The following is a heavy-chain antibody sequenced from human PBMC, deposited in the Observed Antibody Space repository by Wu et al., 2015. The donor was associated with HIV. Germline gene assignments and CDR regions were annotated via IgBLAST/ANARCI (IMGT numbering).Heavy chain of an antibody. V-gene: IGHV1-46*01. J-gene: IGHJ4*02. Sequence: QVQLVQSGAEVRKPGASVKISCRPFGYSFPHKFIHWARRAPGQGFEWMGLINPSSGDTNTAQKFRGRVTLTRETTANRVYLELRSLRSDDTAFYYCARESIDMDSSGYRAHRGHYFDYWGQGTEVTVVL. CDR3: ARESIDMDSSGYRAHRGHYFDY. CDR1: GYSFPHKF. D-gene: IGHD3-22*01. CDR2: INPSSGDT.